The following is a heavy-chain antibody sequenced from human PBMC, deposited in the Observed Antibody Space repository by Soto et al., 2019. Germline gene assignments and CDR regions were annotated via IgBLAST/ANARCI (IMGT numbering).Heavy chain of an antibody. CDR1: GVTFSSYS. Sequence: EVQLVESGGGLVKPGGSLRLSCAASGVTFSSYSMNWVRQAPGKGLEWVSSISSSSSYIYYADSVKGRFPISRDNARNSLSLQMTSLRAEATAVYYCAIVRDGYCSGGSCRYNDCWGQGTLVTVSS. J-gene: IGHJ4*02. CDR2: ISSSSSYI. D-gene: IGHD2-15*01. V-gene: IGHV3-21*01. CDR3: AIVRDGYCSGGSCRYNDC.